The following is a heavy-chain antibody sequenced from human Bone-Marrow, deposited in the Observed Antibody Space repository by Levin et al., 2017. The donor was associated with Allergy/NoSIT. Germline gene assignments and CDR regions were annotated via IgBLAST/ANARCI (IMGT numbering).Heavy chain of an antibody. V-gene: IGHV3-30*18. D-gene: IGHD6-19*01. CDR3: AKRADDSSGWYLAFDP. Sequence: GGSLRLSCAASGFTFSSYGMHWVRQAPGKGLEWVAVISYDGSNKYYADSVKGRFTISRDNSKNTLYLQMNSLRAEDTAVYYCAKRADDSSGWYLAFDPWGQGTLVTVSS. J-gene: IGHJ5*02. CDR1: GFTFSSYG. CDR2: ISYDGSNK.